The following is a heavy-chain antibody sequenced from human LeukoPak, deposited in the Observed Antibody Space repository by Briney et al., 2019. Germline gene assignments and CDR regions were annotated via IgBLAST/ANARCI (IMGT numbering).Heavy chain of an antibody. V-gene: IGHV3-23*01. J-gene: IGHJ4*02. CDR1: GFTFSSYA. CDR2: ISGSGGST. CDR3: AKHIVVVPAAIY. Sequence: GGSLRLSCAASGFTFSSYAMSWVRQAPGKGLEWVSAISGSGGSTYYADSVKGRFTISRDNSKNTLYLQMNSLRAKDTAVYYCAKHIVVVPAAIYWGQGTLVTVSS. D-gene: IGHD2-2*01.